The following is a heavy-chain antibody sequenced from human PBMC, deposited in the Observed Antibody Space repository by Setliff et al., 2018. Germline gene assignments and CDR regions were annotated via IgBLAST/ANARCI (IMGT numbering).Heavy chain of an antibody. Sequence: GASVKVSCKASGGTFSNYGISWVRQAPGQGLEWMGGTIPMFRTTNYARKFQGRVTIITDESTSTAYMQLSSLGSDDTAVYYCAIIGPDSSGYYWILDYWGQGTQVTVSS. J-gene: IGHJ4*02. D-gene: IGHD3-22*01. CDR2: TIPMFRTT. CDR1: GGTFSNYG. CDR3: AIIGPDSSGYYWILDY. V-gene: IGHV1-69*05.